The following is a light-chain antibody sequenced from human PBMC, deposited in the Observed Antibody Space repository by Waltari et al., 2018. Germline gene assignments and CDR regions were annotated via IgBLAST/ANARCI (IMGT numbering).Light chain of an antibody. V-gene: IGLV2-8*01. Sequence: QSALTQPPSASGSPGQSVTISCTGTGSGGSVSWYQQHPGKAPKRLSYDVNRRPSGVPDRFSGAKSGNTASLTVSGLQAEDEGDYYCSSDAVSNNFYDFGTGTKVTVL. CDR1: GSGGS. CDR3: SSDAVSNNFYD. CDR2: DVN. J-gene: IGLJ1*01.